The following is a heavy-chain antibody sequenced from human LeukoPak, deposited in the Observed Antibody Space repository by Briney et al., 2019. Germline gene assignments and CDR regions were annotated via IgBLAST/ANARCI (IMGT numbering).Heavy chain of an antibody. CDR2: VYYSGST. V-gene: IGHV4-59*01. CDR1: GGSISSYY. Sequence: SETLSLTCTVSGGSISSYYWSWIRQPPGKGLEWIGYVYYSGSTNYNPSLKSRVTISVDTSKNQFSLKLSSVTAADTVVYYCARSYCSGGSCYSFLGNWGQGTLVTVSS. CDR3: ARSYCSGGSCYSFLGN. D-gene: IGHD2-15*01. J-gene: IGHJ4*02.